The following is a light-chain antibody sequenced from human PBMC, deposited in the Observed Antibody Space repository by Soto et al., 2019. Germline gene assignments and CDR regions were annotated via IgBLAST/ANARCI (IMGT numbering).Light chain of an antibody. CDR2: AAS. CDR1: QSISSY. V-gene: IGKV1-39*01. Sequence: DIQMTQSPSSLSASVGDRVTITCRASQSISSYLNCYQQKPGKAPKLLIYAASSLQSGVPSRFSGSGSGTDFTLTISSRQPEDFATYYCQQSYRTPAYPFGQGTKLAIK. CDR3: QQSYRTPAYP. J-gene: IGKJ2*01.